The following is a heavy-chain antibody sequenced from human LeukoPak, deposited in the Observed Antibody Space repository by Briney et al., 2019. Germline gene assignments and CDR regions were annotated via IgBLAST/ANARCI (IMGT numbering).Heavy chain of an antibody. J-gene: IGHJ4*02. D-gene: IGHD3-22*01. Sequence: ASVKVSCKASGYTFTIYDINWVREATGQGLEWMGWMNPSSGNTGYAQKFQDRVTMTRNTSISTAYMELSSLTSEDTAVYYCARNYYDSSGYQGTLDYWGQGTLVTVSS. CDR3: ARNYYDSSGYQGTLDY. CDR2: MNPSSGNT. CDR1: GYTFTIYD. V-gene: IGHV1-8*01.